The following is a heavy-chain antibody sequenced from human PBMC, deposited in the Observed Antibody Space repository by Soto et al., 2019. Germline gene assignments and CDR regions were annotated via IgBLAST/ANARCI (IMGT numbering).Heavy chain of an antibody. CDR1: GGSISGYY. Sequence: SETLSLTCTVSGGSISGYYWSWIRQPPGKGLGWIGYIYYSGSTNYNPSLKSRVTISVDTSKNQFSLKLSSVTAADTAVYYCAGGDSSGYYFGAEYFQHWGQGTLVTVSS. V-gene: IGHV4-59*01. D-gene: IGHD3-22*01. CDR2: IYYSGST. CDR3: AGGDSSGYYFGAEYFQH. J-gene: IGHJ1*01.